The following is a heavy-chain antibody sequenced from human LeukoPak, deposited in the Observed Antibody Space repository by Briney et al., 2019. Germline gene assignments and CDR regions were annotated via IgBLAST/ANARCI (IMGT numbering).Heavy chain of an antibody. Sequence: PSETLSLTCTVSGGSISSSSYYWGWIRQPPGKGLEWIGSIYYSGSTYYNPSLKSRVTISVDTSKNRFSLKLSSVTAADTAVYYCVTWITMIVVVTSYWGQGTLVTVSS. J-gene: IGHJ4*02. D-gene: IGHD3-22*01. CDR2: IYYSGST. V-gene: IGHV4-39*01. CDR3: VTWITMIVVVTSY. CDR1: GGSISSSSYY.